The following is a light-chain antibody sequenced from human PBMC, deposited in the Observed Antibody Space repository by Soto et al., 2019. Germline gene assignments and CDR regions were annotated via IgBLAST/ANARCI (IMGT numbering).Light chain of an antibody. CDR2: GNS. CDR1: SSNIGAGYD. CDR3: QSYDSSLSGYV. Sequence: QSVLTQPPSVSGAPGQRVTISCTGSSSNIGAGYDVHWYQQLPGTAPKLLIYGNSNRPSGVPDRFSGSKSVTSASLAITGRQAEDEADYYCQSYDSSLSGYVFGTGTKLTVL. J-gene: IGLJ1*01. V-gene: IGLV1-40*01.